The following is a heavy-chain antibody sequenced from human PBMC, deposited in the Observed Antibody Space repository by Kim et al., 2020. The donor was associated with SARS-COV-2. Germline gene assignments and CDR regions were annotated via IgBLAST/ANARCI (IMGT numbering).Heavy chain of an antibody. D-gene: IGHD3-9*01. CDR3: ASGGGYDVLTGYSFDY. V-gene: IGHV3-11*01. CDR2: ISSRGDTI. Sequence: GGSLRLSCAASGFTFSDCYVGWIRQAPGKGLEWLSYISSRGDTIYYADSVRGRFTISRDDAKNSLFLQMNSLRAEDTAVYYCASGGGYDVLTGYSFDYWG. CDR1: GFTFSDCY. J-gene: IGHJ4*01.